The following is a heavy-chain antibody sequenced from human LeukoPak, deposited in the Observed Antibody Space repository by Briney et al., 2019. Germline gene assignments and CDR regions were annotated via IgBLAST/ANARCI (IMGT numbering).Heavy chain of an antibody. V-gene: IGHV3-7*01. CDR2: IKKDGSDK. Sequence: GGSLRLSCAASGFTSSNHWMSWVRQAPGKGLEWVANIKKDGSDKHYVDSVKRRFTISRDNAKNSLYLQMNSLRAEDTAVYYCAPYYYGSGTSFGYWGQGTLVTVSS. CDR3: APYYYGSGTSFGY. D-gene: IGHD3-10*01. CDR1: GFTSSNHW. J-gene: IGHJ4*02.